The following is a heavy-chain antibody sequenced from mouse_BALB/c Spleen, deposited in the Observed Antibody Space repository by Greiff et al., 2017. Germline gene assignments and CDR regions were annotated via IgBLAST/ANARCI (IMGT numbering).Heavy chain of an antibody. CDR3: ARETATMRYYFDY. J-gene: IGHJ2*01. Sequence: VQLKQSGPGLVKPSQSLSLTCSVTGYSITSGYYWNWIRQFPGNKLEWMGYISYDGSNNYNPSLKNRISITRDTSKNQFFLKLNSVTTEDTATYYCARETATMRYYFDYWGQGTTLTVSS. CDR1: GYSITSGYY. V-gene: IGHV3-6*02. CDR2: ISYDGSN. D-gene: IGHD1-2*01.